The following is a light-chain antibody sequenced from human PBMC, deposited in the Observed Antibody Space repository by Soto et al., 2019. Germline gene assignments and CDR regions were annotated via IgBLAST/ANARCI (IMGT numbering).Light chain of an antibody. CDR1: QIVSSY. V-gene: IGKV3-11*01. Sequence: EIVLTQSPATLSLSPGERATLSCRASQIVSSYLAWYQQKPGQAPRLLIYDASNRATGIPARFSGSGSGTDFTLTTSSLEPEDFAVYYCQQRSNWPPITFGQGTRLEIK. CDR2: DAS. J-gene: IGKJ5*01. CDR3: QQRSNWPPIT.